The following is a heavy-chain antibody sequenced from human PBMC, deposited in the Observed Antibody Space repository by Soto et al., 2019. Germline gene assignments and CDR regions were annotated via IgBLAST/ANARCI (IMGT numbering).Heavy chain of an antibody. V-gene: IGHV2-5*02. CDR1: GFSLSTSGVG. Sequence: QITLKESGPTLVKPTQTLTLTCTFSGFSLSTSGVGVGWIRQPPGKALEWLALIYWDDDKRYSPSLKSRLTTPTDTCKHQVVLTPSNMEPADPATYSCARYAGRSRSAYWGQATLVTVSS. D-gene: IGHD6-19*01. J-gene: IGHJ4*02. CDR3: ARYAGRSRSAY. CDR2: IYWDDDK.